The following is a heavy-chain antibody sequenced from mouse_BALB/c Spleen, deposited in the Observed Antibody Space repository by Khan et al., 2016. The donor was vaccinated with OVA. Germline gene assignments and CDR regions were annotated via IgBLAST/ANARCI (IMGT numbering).Heavy chain of an antibody. CDR3: ARSGGNFHWYFDV. CDR1: GFTFSSFG. D-gene: IGHD2-1*01. V-gene: IGHV5-17*02. Sequence: EVMLVESGGGLVQPGGSRKLSCAASGFTFSSFGMHWVRQAPKKGLEWVAYISSGSSTVYYVDTVKGRFTISRDNPKNTLFLQMTRLRSEDTAMYYCARSGGNFHWYFDVWGAGTSVTVSS. CDR2: ISSGSSTV. J-gene: IGHJ1*01.